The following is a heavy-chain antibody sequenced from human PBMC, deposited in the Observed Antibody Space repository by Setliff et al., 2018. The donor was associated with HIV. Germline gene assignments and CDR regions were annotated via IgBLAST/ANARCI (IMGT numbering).Heavy chain of an antibody. CDR1: GGSISSNNYY. Sequence: SETLSLTCTVSGGSISSNNYYWGWIRQPPGKGLEWIGSINYSGSTYQNPSLKSRVTISVDTSKNQLSLKLSSLTAADTAMYYCASVTLFVRFDFWGLGTPVTVSS. CDR2: INYSGST. V-gene: IGHV4-39*01. J-gene: IGHJ4*02. D-gene: IGHD3-10*02. CDR3: ASVTLFVRFDF.